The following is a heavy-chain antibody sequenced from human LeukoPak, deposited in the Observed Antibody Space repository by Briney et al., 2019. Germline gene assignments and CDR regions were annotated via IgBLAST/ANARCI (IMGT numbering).Heavy chain of an antibody. V-gene: IGHV3-20*03. CDR2: INWSGGRT. Sequence: PGGSLRPSYAAFGFTFDDYDINWVRQVPGKGLEWVSGINWSGGRTAYADSVKGRFTISRDNAKNSLYLQMNSLTAEDTALYYCARDLGHSYGYPADAFDVWGQGTMVTVSS. CDR3: ARDLGHSYGYPADAFDV. J-gene: IGHJ3*01. D-gene: IGHD5-18*01. CDR1: GFTFDDYD.